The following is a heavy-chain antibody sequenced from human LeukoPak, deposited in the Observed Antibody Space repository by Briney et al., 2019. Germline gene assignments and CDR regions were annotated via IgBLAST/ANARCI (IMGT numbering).Heavy chain of an antibody. Sequence: PSQTLSLTCAVSGGSISTGGYSWSWIRQPPGKTLEWIGYIYDSGRAYYNPSLKSRVTISMDTSSNHSSLKLRSVTAADTAVYYCVRDIYDDNNWGQGTLVTVSS. J-gene: IGHJ4*02. D-gene: IGHD3-16*01. V-gene: IGHV4-30-4*07. CDR3: VRDIYDDNN. CDR1: GGSISTGGYS. CDR2: IYDSGRA.